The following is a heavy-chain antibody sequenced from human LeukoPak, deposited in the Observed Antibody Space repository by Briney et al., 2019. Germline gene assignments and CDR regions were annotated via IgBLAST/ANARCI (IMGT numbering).Heavy chain of an antibody. D-gene: IGHD3-22*01. CDR3: ARGDWSSGYSPYYFDY. CDR2: IYYSGST. J-gene: IGHJ4*02. CDR1: GGSISSHY. V-gene: IGHV4-59*11. Sequence: SETLSLTCTVSGGSISSHYWSWIRQPPGKGLEWIGYIYYSGSTNYNPSLKSRVTISVDTSKNQFSLKLSSVTAADTAVYYCARGDWSSGYSPYYFDYWGQGTLVTVSS.